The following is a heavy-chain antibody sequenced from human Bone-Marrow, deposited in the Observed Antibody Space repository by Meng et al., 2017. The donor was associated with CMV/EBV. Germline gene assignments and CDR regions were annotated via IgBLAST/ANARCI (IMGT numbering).Heavy chain of an antibody. V-gene: IGHV3-23*01. J-gene: IGHJ6*02. CDR1: GFTFSSYA. D-gene: IGHD1-26*01. CDR2: ISGSGGST. Sequence: GESLKISCAASGFTFSSYAMSWVRQAPGKGLEWVSAISGSGGSTYYADSVKGRFTISRDNSKNTLYLQMNSLRAEDTAVYYCAKLREGLYGMDVWGQGTLVTVSS. CDR3: AKLREGLYGMDV.